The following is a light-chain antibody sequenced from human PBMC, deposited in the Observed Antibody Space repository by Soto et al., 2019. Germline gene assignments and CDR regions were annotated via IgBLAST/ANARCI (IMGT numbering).Light chain of an antibody. Sequence: QSALTQPPSASGSPGQSVTISCTGTSSDVGGYNYVSWYQQHPGKAPKLMIYEVSKRPSGVPDRFSGSKSGNTDSLTVSGIQAEDEADYYCSSYAGSNNFVFGTGTKVTVL. CDR1: SSDVGGYNY. J-gene: IGLJ1*01. CDR2: EVS. CDR3: SSYAGSNNFV. V-gene: IGLV2-8*01.